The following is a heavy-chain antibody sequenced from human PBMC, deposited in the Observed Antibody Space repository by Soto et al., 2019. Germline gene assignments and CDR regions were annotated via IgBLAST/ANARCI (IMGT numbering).Heavy chain of an antibody. CDR1: GFTFSSYG. Sequence: GGSLSLSCAASGFTFSSYGMHWVRQAPGKGLEWVAVISYDGSNKYYADSVKGRFTISRDNSKNTLYLQMNSLRAEDTAVYYCAKESSGSEYYYYGMDVWGQGTTVTVSS. CDR2: ISYDGSNK. CDR3: AKESSGSEYYYYGMDV. J-gene: IGHJ6*02. V-gene: IGHV3-30*18. D-gene: IGHD1-26*01.